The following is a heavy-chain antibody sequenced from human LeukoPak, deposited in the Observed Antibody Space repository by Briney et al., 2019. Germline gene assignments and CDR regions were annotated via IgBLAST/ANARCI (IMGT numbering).Heavy chain of an antibody. V-gene: IGHV4-31*11. CDR2: IYYSGST. CDR1: GGSFSGYY. J-gene: IGHJ4*02. CDR3: ARVSRWASWL. Sequence: SETLSLTCAVYGGSFSGYYWSWIRQHPGKGLEWIGYIYYSGSTYYNPSLKSRVTISVDTSKNQFSLKLSSVTAADTAVYYCARVSRWASWLWGQGTLVTVSS. D-gene: IGHD5-24*01.